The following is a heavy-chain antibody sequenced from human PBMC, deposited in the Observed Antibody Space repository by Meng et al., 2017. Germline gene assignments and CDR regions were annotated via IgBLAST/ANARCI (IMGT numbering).Heavy chain of an antibody. CDR1: GFTFSSYS. D-gene: IGHD4-17*01. V-gene: IGHV3-21*01. CDR2: ISSSSSYI. Sequence: GESLKISCAASGFTFSSYSMNWVRQAPGKGLEWVSSISSSSSYIYYADSVKGRFTISRDNAKNSLYLQMNSLRAEDTAVYYCARDRRTSDYASAFDIWGQGKRVT. CDR3: ARDRRTSDYASAFDI. J-gene: IGHJ3*02.